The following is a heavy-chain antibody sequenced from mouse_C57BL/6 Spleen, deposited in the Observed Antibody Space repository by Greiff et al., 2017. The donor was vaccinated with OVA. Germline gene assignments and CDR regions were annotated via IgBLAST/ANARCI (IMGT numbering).Heavy chain of an antibody. CDR1: GYTFTDYY. Sequence: VQLQQSGPVLVKPGASVKMSCKASGYTFTDYYMNWVKQSHGKSLEWIGVINPYNGGTSYNQKFKGKATLTVDKSSSTAYMELNSLASEDSAVYYCARGEITTGPWYFDVWGTGTTVTVSS. D-gene: IGHD1-1*01. CDR2: INPYNGGT. V-gene: IGHV1-19*01. J-gene: IGHJ1*03. CDR3: ARGEITTGPWYFDV.